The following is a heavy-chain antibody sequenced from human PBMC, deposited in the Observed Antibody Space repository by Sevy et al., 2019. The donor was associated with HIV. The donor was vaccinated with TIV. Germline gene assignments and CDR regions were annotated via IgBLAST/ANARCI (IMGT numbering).Heavy chain of an antibody. J-gene: IGHJ6*02. CDR3: ARRGQDSNYDYYYGMDV. CDR2: IKQDGSEK. D-gene: IGHD4-4*01. CDR1: GFTFSSYW. V-gene: IGHV3-7*01. Sequence: GGSLRLSCAASGFTFSSYWMSWVRQAPGKGLEWVANIKQDGSEKYNVDSVKGRFTISRDNAKNSLYLQMNSLRAEDTAVYYCARRGQDSNYDYYYGMDVWGQGTTVTVSS.